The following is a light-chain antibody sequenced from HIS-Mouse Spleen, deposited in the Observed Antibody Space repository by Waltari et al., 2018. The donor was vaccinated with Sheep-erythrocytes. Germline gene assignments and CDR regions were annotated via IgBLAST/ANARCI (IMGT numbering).Light chain of an antibody. CDR3: QQLNSYPHT. CDR1: QGISSY. V-gene: IGKV1-9*01. Sequence: DIQLTQSPSFLSASVGDRVPITCRASQGISSYLAWYQQKPGKAPKLLIYAASTLQSGVPSRFSGSGSGTEFTLTISSLQPEDFATYYCQQLNSYPHTFGQRTKLEIK. CDR2: AAS. J-gene: IGKJ2*01.